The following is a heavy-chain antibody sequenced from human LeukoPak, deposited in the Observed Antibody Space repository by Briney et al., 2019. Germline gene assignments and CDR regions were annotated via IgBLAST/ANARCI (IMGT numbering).Heavy chain of an antibody. J-gene: IGHJ1*01. CDR3: ARIDKTQRLVLGVEQ. CDR1: GYSVSDGND. V-gene: IGHV4-38-2*02. Sequence: PSETLSLTCTVSGYSVSDGNDWGGIRQPPGKGLEGIGHIYHFGDTFYNPSLNTRATLSVDTSQTQISLTLTSLTAADTATYYCARIDKTQRLVLGVEQWGQGTLVTVSS. D-gene: IGHD6-13*01. CDR2: IYHFGDT.